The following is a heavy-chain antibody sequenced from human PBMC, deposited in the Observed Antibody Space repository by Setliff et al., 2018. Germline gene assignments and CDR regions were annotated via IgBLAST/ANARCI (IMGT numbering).Heavy chain of an antibody. CDR1: GGTFSSYA. V-gene: IGHV1-69*13. CDR3: ARVRDCSGGICHRGFHHYMDV. Sequence: SVKVSCKASGGTFSSYAIDWVRQAPGQGLEWMGGIIPMFGTTNYAQRFRGRVTITADESTTTAYLELSSLRSEDTAVYYCARVRDCSGGICHRGFHHYMDVWGKGTTVTISS. D-gene: IGHD2-15*01. CDR2: IIPMFGTT. J-gene: IGHJ6*03.